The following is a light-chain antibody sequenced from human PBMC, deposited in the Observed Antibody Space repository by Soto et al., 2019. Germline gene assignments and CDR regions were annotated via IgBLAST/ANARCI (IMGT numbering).Light chain of an antibody. Sequence: DIQMTQSPSSLSASVGDRVTITCRASQGISTYLNWYLQKPGKAPKLXIYAASSLQSGVPSRFSGSGSETDLTITISSLQPEDFETYSCQQSYSTTWTFGQGTKVDIK. CDR3: QQSYSTTWT. CDR2: AAS. V-gene: IGKV1-39*01. CDR1: QGISTY. J-gene: IGKJ1*01.